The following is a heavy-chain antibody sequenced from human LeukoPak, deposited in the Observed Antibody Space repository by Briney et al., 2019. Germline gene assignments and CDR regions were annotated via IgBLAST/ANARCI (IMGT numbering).Heavy chain of an antibody. V-gene: IGHV3-23*01. Sequence: GGSLRLSCAASGFTFNSYAMSWVRQAPGKGLEWVSTISGSGGSTYYADSVKGRFTISRDNSKNTLFLQMNSLRAEDTAVYYCAKDAQWLVPPHWGQGTLVTVSS. CDR3: AKDAQWLVPPH. CDR2: ISGSGGST. D-gene: IGHD6-19*01. J-gene: IGHJ4*02. CDR1: GFTFNSYA.